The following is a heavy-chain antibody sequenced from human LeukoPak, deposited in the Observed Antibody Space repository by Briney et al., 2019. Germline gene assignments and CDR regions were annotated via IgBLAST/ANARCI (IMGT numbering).Heavy chain of an antibody. J-gene: IGHJ3*02. CDR1: GFTFSSYA. CDR3: ANPRMVQLERLRGPDAFDI. D-gene: IGHD1-1*01. Sequence: PGRSLRLSCAASGFTFSSYAMSWVRQAPGKGLEWVSAISGGGDFTYYADSVKGRFTISRDNSKNTLYLQMNSLRAEDTAVYYCANPRMVQLERLRGPDAFDIWGQGTMVTVSS. CDR2: ISGGGDFT. V-gene: IGHV3-23*01.